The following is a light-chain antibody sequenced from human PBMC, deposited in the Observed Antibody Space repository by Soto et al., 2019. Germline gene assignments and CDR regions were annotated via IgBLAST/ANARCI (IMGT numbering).Light chain of an antibody. CDR2: DAS. CDR1: RSVRRER. V-gene: IGKV3-20*01. CDR3: QQYDVSPIT. Sequence: IVLKQSPDTLSLSPGERATLYCRVSRSVRRERLAWYQHKRGQAPRLVIFDASSRATGIPERFGGSGSGTDFTLTITRLEPEDFAVYFCQQYDVSPITFGLGTRLEIK. J-gene: IGKJ5*01.